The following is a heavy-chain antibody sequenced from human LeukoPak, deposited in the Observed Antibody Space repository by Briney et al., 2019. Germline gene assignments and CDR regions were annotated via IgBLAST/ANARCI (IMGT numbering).Heavy chain of an antibody. J-gene: IGHJ4*02. Sequence: GGPPRLSCAASGFTFSSYAMSWVRQAPGKGLEWVSAISGSGGSTYYADSVKGRFTISRDNSKNTLYLQMNSLRAEDTAVYYCAEVRYPVAAAVHFDYWGQGTLVTVSS. CDR3: AEVRYPVAAAVHFDY. D-gene: IGHD6-13*01. V-gene: IGHV3-23*01. CDR2: ISGSGGST. CDR1: GFTFSSYA.